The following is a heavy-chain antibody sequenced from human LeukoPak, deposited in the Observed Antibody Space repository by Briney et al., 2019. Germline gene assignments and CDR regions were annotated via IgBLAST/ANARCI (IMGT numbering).Heavy chain of an antibody. V-gene: IGHV3-66*01. CDR3: ARDYYYGRGDY. D-gene: IGHD3-10*01. J-gene: IGHJ4*02. CDR1: GFTVSSNY. CDR2: IYSGGST. Sequence: GGSLRLSCAASGFTVSSNYMSWVRQAPGKGLEWVSVIYSGGSTYYADSVKGRFTISRDNSKNTLYLQMNSLRAEDTAVYYCARDYYYGRGDYWGRGTLVTVSS.